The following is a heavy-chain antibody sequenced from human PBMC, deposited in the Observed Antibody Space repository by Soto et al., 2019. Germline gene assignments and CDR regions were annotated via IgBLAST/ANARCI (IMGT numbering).Heavy chain of an antibody. J-gene: IGHJ4*02. CDR1: GGTFSSYT. V-gene: IGHV1-69*08. Sequence: QVQLVQSGAEVKKPGSSVKVSCKASGGTFSSYTISWVRQAPGQGLEWMGRIIPILGIANYAQKFQGRVTITADKSTSTAYMELSSLRSEDTAVYYCARDVRGVFDYWGQGTLVTVPS. D-gene: IGHD3-10*02. CDR2: IIPILGIA. CDR3: ARDVRGVFDY.